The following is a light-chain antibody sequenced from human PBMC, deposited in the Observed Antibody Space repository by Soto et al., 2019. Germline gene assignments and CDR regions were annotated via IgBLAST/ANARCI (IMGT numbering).Light chain of an antibody. CDR3: MQAKKTPWT. CDR2: LGS. Sequence: DIAMTQSPRSMPVTPGEPASISCRSNQSLLHSNGNTSLDWYLQRPGQSPQLLIYLGSSRASGVPDRFSGSGSGTEFTLNISSVEAEDVGIYYCMQAKKTPWTFGPGTKVDIK. J-gene: IGKJ1*01. V-gene: IGKV2-28*01. CDR1: QSLLHSNGNTS.